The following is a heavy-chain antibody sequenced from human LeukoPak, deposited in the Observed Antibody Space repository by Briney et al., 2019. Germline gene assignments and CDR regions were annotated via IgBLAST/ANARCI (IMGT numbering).Heavy chain of an antibody. CDR2: IYYSGST. Sequence: PSETLSLTCTVSGGSISSSSYYWGWIRQPSGKGLEWIGSIYYSGSTYYNPSLKSRVTISVDTSKNQFSLKLSSVTAADTAVYYCARDRDNYGGNRGWFDPWGQGTLVTVSS. D-gene: IGHD4-23*01. V-gene: IGHV4-39*07. CDR3: ARDRDNYGGNRGWFDP. J-gene: IGHJ5*02. CDR1: GGSISSSSYY.